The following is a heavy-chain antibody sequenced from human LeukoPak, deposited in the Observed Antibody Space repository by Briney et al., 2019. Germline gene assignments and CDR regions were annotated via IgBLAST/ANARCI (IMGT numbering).Heavy chain of an antibody. Sequence: GGSLRLSCAASGFTFNSFAMNWVRQAPGKGLEWVSRISGSDGRSHYADFVKGRFTISRDNSKNTLHLQMNSLRAEDTAVYYCAKSLGVGGYTRYKGFDQWGQGTLVTVSS. V-gene: IGHV3-23*01. D-gene: IGHD3-16*02. CDR3: AKSLGVGGYTRYKGFDQ. J-gene: IGHJ4*02. CDR2: ISGSDGRS. CDR1: GFTFNSFA.